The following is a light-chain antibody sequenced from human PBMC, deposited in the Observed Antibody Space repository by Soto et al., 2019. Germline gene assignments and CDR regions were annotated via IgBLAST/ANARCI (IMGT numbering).Light chain of an antibody. CDR3: QQYGSSPWT. V-gene: IGKV3-20*01. Sequence: EIVLTQSPGTLSLSPGERATLSCRASQSVSSSYLAWYQQKPGQAPRPLIDGASSRAIGIPDRFSCSGSGTDFTLTISRLEPEDFAVYYCQQYGSSPWTFGQGNKVEIK. J-gene: IGKJ1*01. CDR2: GAS. CDR1: QSVSSSY.